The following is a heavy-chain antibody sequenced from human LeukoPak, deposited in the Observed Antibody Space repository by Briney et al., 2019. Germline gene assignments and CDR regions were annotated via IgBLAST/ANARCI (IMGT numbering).Heavy chain of an antibody. V-gene: IGHV3-53*01. J-gene: IGHJ4*02. CDR1: GVTVSSNY. CDR3: ARHGSGGTMYYFDY. Sequence: PGGSLRLSCAASGVTVSSNYMSWVRQAPGKGLECVSVIYSGGSTYYADSVKGRFSISRENSKNTLYLQMNRLRAEDTAVYYCARHGSGGTMYYFDYWGQGTLVTVSS. D-gene: IGHD3-10*01. CDR2: IYSGGST.